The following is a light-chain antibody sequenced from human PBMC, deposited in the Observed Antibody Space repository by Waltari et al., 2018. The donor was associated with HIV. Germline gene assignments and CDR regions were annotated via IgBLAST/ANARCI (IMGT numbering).Light chain of an antibody. CDR3: RTLGAGIQV. V-gene: IGLV4-69*01. CDR2: LNSDGSH. Sequence: QLLLTQSPSASASLGASVRLTCTLSNGHSDYAITWHQQQPEKGPRFLMRLNSDGSHNKGDGISDRFSGSSSGAERYLTISSLQAEDEGDYHCRTLGAGIQVFGGGTKLTVL. CDR1: NGHSDYA. J-gene: IGLJ2*01.